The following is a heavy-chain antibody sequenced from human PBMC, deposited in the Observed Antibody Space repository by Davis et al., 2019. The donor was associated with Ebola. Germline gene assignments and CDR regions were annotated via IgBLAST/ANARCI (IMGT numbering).Heavy chain of an antibody. J-gene: IGHJ6*02. Sequence: GESLKISCAASGFTVSSNYMSWVRQAPGKGLEWVANIKQDGSEKYYVDSVKGRFTISRDNAKNSLYLQMNSLRAEDTAVYYCARVDRGVYYYYGMDVWGQGTTVTVSS. CDR1: GFTVSSNY. CDR2: IKQDGSEK. CDR3: ARVDRGVYYYYGMDV. V-gene: IGHV3-7*03. D-gene: IGHD3-10*01.